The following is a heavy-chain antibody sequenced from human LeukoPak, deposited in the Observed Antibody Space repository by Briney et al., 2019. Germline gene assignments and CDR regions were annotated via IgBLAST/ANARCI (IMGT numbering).Heavy chain of an antibody. CDR3: ARKRMDSSSGDY. Sequence: PSETLSLTCAVSGGSFSGHYWSWLRHPPGRGLEWIGEINHSGSTNYNPSLNSRVTISVDTSKNQFSLKLSSVTAADTAVYYCARKRMDSSSGDYWGQGTLVTVSS. CDR2: INHSGST. CDR1: GGSFSGHY. V-gene: IGHV4-34*01. D-gene: IGHD6-13*01. J-gene: IGHJ4*02.